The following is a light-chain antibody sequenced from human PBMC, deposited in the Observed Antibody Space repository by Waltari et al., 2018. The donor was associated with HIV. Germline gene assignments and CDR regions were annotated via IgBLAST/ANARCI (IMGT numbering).Light chain of an antibody. CDR1: NIGTKD. Sequence: SYELTQPLSVSVALGQTARLSCGGSNIGTKDVHWYQQKPGQAPSLVIFNDKNRPTWVPERISGSKSRNTATLTISGVQAGDAAVYYCQVWHYSVVFGGGTNLTVL. V-gene: IGLV3-9*01. CDR3: QVWHYSVV. CDR2: NDK. J-gene: IGLJ2*01.